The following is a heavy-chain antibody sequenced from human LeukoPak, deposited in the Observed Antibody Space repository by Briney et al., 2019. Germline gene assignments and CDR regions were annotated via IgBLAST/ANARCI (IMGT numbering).Heavy chain of an antibody. CDR1: GYTFTSYY. J-gene: IGHJ4*02. CDR2: INPSGGST. V-gene: IGHV1-46*01. CDR3: ARRLRPDTAMADY. Sequence: GASVKVSCKASGYTFTSYYMHWVRQAPGQGLEWMGIINPSGGSTSYAQKFQGRVTMTRDTSTSTAYMELRSLRSDDTAVYYCARRLRPDTAMADYWGQGTLVTVSS. D-gene: IGHD5-18*01.